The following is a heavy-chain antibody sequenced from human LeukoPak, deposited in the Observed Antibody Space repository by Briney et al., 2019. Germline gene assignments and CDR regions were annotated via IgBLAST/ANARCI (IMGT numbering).Heavy chain of an antibody. CDR1: GGTFSSYA. CDR3: ARDVGEDAFDI. J-gene: IGHJ3*02. V-gene: IGHV1-2*02. Sequence: ASVKVSCKAPGGTFSSYAISWVRQAPGQGLEWMGGINPNSGGTNYAQKFQGRVTMTRDTSISTAYMELSRLRSDDTAVYYCARDVGEDAFDIWGQGTMVTVSS. CDR2: INPNSGGT.